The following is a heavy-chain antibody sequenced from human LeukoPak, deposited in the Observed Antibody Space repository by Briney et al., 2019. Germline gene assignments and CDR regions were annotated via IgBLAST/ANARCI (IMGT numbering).Heavy chain of an antibody. J-gene: IGHJ4*02. V-gene: IGHV4-59*01. CDR2: IYYSGNT. Sequence: SETLSLTCTVSGGSISTYSWSWIRQPPGKGLEWNGYIYYSGNTNYNPSLKSRVTISVDTSKNQFSLKLSSVTAADTAVYYCARDLGPYYYDSSGYYFDYWGPGTLVTVSS. CDR1: GGSISTYS. CDR3: ARDLGPYYYDSSGYYFDY. D-gene: IGHD3-22*01.